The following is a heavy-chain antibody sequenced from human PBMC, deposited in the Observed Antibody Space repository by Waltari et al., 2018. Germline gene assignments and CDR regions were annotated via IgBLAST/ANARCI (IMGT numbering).Heavy chain of an antibody. CDR3: AELSSSAFHI. Sequence: EVQLVESGGGLVQPGGSLRLSCAASGFPFSSYWMHWVRQAPGKALAWVSRINRDGSSTSYADSVMGRFTISRDNAKNTLYLQMNSLSVDDTAVYYCAELSSSAFHIWGQGTMVTVSS. J-gene: IGHJ3*02. CDR1: GFPFSSYW. CDR2: INRDGSST. D-gene: IGHD1-7*01. V-gene: IGHV3-74*01.